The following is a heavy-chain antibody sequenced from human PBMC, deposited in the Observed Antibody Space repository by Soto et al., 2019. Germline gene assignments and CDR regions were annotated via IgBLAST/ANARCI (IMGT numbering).Heavy chain of an antibody. J-gene: IGHJ4*02. V-gene: IGHV3-30*18. CDR3: AKDGGVGGTLGLFDY. CDR2: MSSDGSKI. CDR1: GFDFTYYA. D-gene: IGHD1-26*01. Sequence: QVQLVESGGGAVQPGGSLRLSCVASGFDFTYYAMHWVRQAPGKGLESVAVMSSDGSKIHHTDSVQGRFTISRDNSKNTLYLQMNILRKEDTAGYFCAKDGGVGGTLGLFDYWGQGTLVSVSS.